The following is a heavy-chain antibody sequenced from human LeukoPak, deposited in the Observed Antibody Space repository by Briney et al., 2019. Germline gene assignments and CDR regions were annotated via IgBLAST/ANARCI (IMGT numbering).Heavy chain of an antibody. J-gene: IGHJ6*02. Sequence: SETLSLTCAVYGGSFSGYYWSWIRQPPGKGLEWIGEINHSGSTNYNPSLKSRVTISVDTSKNQFSLKLSSVTAADTAVYYCARGGYDFRSGSPQDGMDVWGQGTTVTVSS. CDR1: GGSFSGYY. CDR3: ARGGYDFRSGSPQDGMDV. V-gene: IGHV4-34*01. D-gene: IGHD3-3*01. CDR2: INHSGST.